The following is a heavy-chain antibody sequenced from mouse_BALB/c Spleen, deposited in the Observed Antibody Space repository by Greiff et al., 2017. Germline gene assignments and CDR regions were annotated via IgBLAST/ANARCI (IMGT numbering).Heavy chain of an antibody. CDR2: ISYSGST. V-gene: IGHV3-8*02. Sequence: EVQLVESGPSLVKPSQTLSLTCSVTGDSITSGYWNWIRKFPGNKLEYMGYISYSGSTYYNPSLKSRISITRDTSKNQYYLQLNSVTTEDTATYYCARYQRGNYLYYYAMDYGGQGTSVTVSS. J-gene: IGHJ4*01. CDR1: GDSITSGY. D-gene: IGHD2-1*01. CDR3: ARYQRGNYLYYYAMDY.